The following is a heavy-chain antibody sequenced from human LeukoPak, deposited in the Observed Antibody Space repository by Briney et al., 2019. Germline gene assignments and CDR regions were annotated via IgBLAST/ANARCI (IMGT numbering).Heavy chain of an antibody. Sequence: SETLSLTCTVSGDSISRTSYYWGWIRQPPGKGLEWIGNIYYLGTTYYNPSLKSRVTMSVDTPKNQFSLKMSSVTAADTAIYYCASQGDLPAAGSIYFHHWGQGTLVTVSS. CDR2: IYYLGTT. D-gene: IGHD6-13*01. V-gene: IGHV4-39*01. J-gene: IGHJ1*01. CDR3: ASQGDLPAAGSIYFHH. CDR1: GDSISRTSYY.